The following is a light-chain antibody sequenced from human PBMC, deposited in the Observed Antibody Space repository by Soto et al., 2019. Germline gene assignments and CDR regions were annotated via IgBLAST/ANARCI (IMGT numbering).Light chain of an antibody. J-gene: IGKJ4*01. CDR3: QRYNSWPLT. CDR2: DTS. Sequence: EVVMRQSPATLSVSPGAGATLSCRASQGIGDTLAWYQHKPGQTPRLLIYDTSTRATGGPARFSGSRSGTEFTLSINGLQSEDFAVYYCQRYNSWPLTFGGGTKVESK. CDR1: QGIGDT. V-gene: IGKV3-15*01.